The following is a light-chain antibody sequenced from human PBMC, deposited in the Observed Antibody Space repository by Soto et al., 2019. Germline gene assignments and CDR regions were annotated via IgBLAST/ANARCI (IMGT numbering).Light chain of an antibody. CDR1: QSISNH. CDR2: AAS. Sequence: DIQMTQSPSSLSASVEDRVIITCRASQSISNHLNWYQQKPGKAPKLLIFAASSLQSGVPSRFSGSRSGPDFTLTISSLQPEDFATYYCQQRYSSPTTFGQGTTVDIK. V-gene: IGKV1-39*01. CDR3: QQRYSSPTT. J-gene: IGKJ1*01.